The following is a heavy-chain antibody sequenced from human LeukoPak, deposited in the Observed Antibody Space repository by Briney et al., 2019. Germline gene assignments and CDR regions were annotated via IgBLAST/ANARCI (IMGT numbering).Heavy chain of an antibody. CDR3: ASLNPTMVRGVIITSPYYYYMDV. CDR1: GGSISRGSYY. CDR2: VYNSGST. D-gene: IGHD3-10*01. Sequence: PSETLSLTCIVSGGSISRGSYYWNWIRQPAGKGLEWMGRVYNSGSTNYNPSLKSRVTISTDMSKNQFSLKLSSVTAADTAVYYCASLNPTMVRGVIITSPYYYYMDVWGKGTTVTVSS. J-gene: IGHJ6*03. V-gene: IGHV4-61*02.